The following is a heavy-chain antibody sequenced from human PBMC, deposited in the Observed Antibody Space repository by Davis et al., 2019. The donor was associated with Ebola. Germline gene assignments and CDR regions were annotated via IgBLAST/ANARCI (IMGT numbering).Heavy chain of an antibody. Sequence: SETLSLTCTVSGGSISSYYWSWIRQPPGKGLEWIGYIYYSGSTNYNPSLKSRVTISVDTSKNQFSLKLSSVTAADTAVYYCAGPSSGYYGSFDYWGQGTLVTVSS. CDR2: IYYSGST. CDR1: GGSISSYY. CDR3: AGPSSGYYGSFDY. V-gene: IGHV4-59*08. D-gene: IGHD3-22*01. J-gene: IGHJ4*02.